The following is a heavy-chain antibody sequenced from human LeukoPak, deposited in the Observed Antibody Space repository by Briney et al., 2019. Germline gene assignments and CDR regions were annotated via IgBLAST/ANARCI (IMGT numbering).Heavy chain of an antibody. CDR3: ARVRSSGWGAYYYYMDV. Sequence: SVKVSCKASGGTFSSYAISWVRQAPGQGLEWMGGIIPIFGTANYAQKFQGRVTITADESTSTAYMELSSLRSEDTAVYYCARVRSSGWGAYYYYMDVWGKGTTVTISS. CDR1: GGTFSSYA. CDR2: IIPIFGTA. V-gene: IGHV1-69*13. J-gene: IGHJ6*03. D-gene: IGHD6-19*01.